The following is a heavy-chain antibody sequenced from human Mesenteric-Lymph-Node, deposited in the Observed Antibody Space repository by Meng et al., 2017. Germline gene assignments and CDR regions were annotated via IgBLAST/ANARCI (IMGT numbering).Heavy chain of an antibody. J-gene: IGHJ4*02. Sequence: GGSLRLSCAASGFTFNTYTMNWVRQAPGKGLEWVAVMSYDGSKEYYADSVKGRFTISRENSKNTLFLQMNSLRPEDTAVYYCAKAVVTERYLDYWGQGTLVTVSS. V-gene: IGHV3-30*04. CDR1: GFTFNTYT. CDR2: MSYDGSKE. CDR3: AKAVVTERYLDY.